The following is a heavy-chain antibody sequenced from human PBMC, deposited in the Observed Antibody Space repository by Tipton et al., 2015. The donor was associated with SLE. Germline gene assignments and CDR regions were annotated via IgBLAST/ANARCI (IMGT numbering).Heavy chain of an antibody. J-gene: IGHJ2*01. D-gene: IGHD6-13*01. V-gene: IGHV4-61*01. CDR1: GGSVSSGSYY. CDR3: ARERGRIAAAVNYWYFDL. CDR2: IYYSGST. Sequence: TLSLTCTVSGGSVSSGSYYWSWIRQPPGKGLEWIGYIYYSGSTNYNPSLKSRVTISVDTSKNQFSLKLSSVTAADTAVYYCARERGRIAAAVNYWYFDLWGRGTLVTVPS.